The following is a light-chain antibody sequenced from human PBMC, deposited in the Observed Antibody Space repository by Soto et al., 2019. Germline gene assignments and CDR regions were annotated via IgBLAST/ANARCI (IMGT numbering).Light chain of an antibody. Sequence: EIVLTQSPGTLSLSPGERATLSCRASQSVSSSYLAWYQQKPGQAPRLLIYGASSRATGIPDRFSGSGSGTDFTLTISRLETEDFAVYYCQQYGNSPLTFGGGTKV. CDR2: GAS. J-gene: IGKJ4*01. CDR1: QSVSSSY. V-gene: IGKV3-20*01. CDR3: QQYGNSPLT.